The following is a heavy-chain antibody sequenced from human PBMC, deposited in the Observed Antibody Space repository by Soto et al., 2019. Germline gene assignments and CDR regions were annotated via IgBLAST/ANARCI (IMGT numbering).Heavy chain of an antibody. D-gene: IGHD3-3*01. Sequence: TLSLTCTVSGGSISSGDYYWSWIRQPPGKGLEWIGYIYYSGSTYYNPSLKSRVTISVDTSKNQFSLKLSSVTAADTAVYYCAREGYDFWSGLGRFDPWGQGTLVTVSS. CDR2: IYYSGST. CDR1: GGSISSGDYY. CDR3: AREGYDFWSGLGRFDP. J-gene: IGHJ5*02. V-gene: IGHV4-30-4*01.